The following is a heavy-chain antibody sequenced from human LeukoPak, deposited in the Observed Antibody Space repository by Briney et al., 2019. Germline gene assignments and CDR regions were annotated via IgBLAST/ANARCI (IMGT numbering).Heavy chain of an antibody. J-gene: IGHJ6*03. CDR1: GFTVSSNY. CDR3: AREYSSPSYYMDV. CDR2: ISNGDPNV. V-gene: IGHV3-21*01. D-gene: IGHD6-19*01. Sequence: GGSLRLSCAASGFTVSSNYMNWVRQAPGKGLEWVSSISNGDPNVYYADSVKGRFIISRDNAQKSLYLQMNSLRAEDTAVYYCAREYSSPSYYMDVWGKGTTVTVSS.